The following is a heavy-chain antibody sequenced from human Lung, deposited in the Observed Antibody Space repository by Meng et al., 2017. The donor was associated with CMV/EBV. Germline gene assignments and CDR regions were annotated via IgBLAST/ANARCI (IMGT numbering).Heavy chain of an antibody. CDR2: ITSFGSTI. J-gene: IGHJ4*02. CDR3: AREDYGSGSLSD. Sequence: GESLKISCAASAFTFSSYEMNWVRQAPGKGLEWVSYITSFGSTIHYADSVKGRFTISRDNAKNLLFLQMNSLRAEDTGVYYCAREDYGSGSLSDWGQG. V-gene: IGHV3-48*03. CDR1: AFTFSSYE. D-gene: IGHD3-10*01.